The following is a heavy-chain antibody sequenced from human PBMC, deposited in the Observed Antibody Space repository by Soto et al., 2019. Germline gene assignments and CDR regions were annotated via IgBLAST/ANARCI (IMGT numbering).Heavy chain of an antibody. D-gene: IGHD5-18*01. CDR2: IYHSGST. CDR1: GDSISSGNW. V-gene: IGHV4-4*02. J-gene: IGHJ4*02. Sequence: SETLSLTCGVSGDSISSGNWWSWVRQRPGKGLEWIGEIYHSGSTNYNPSLKSRVTISVDKSKNQFSLKLSSVTAADTAVYYCARGQGYSYGYYFDYWGQGTLVTVSS. CDR3: ARGQGYSYGYYFDY.